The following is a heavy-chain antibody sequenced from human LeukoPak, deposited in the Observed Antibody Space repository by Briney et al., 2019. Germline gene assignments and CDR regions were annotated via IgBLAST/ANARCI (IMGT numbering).Heavy chain of an antibody. CDR3: ARFPPGYCSGGSCYPGDAFDI. V-gene: IGHV3-11*01. J-gene: IGHJ3*02. CDR1: GFTFSDYY. D-gene: IGHD2-15*01. Sequence: PGGSLRLSCAASGFTFSDYYMSWIRQAPGKGLEWVSYISSSGSTIYYADSVKGRFTISRDNAKNSLYLQMNSLRAEDTAVYYCARFPPGYCSGGSCYPGDAFDIWGQGTMVTVSS. CDR2: ISSSGSTI.